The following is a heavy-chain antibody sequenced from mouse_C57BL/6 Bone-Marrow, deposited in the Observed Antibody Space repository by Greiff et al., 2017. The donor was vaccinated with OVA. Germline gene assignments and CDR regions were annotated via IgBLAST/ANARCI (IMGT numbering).Heavy chain of an antibody. J-gene: IGHJ3*01. Sequence: QVQLKQSGAELARPGASVKLSCKASGYTFTSYGISWVKQRTGQGLEWIGEIYPRSGNTYYNETFKGQATLTADKSSSKAYMELRSLTSEDSAVYFCASKKGYDGYPAWFAYWGQGTLVTVSA. V-gene: IGHV1-81*01. CDR1: GYTFTSYG. D-gene: IGHD2-3*01. CDR3: ASKKGYDGYPAWFAY. CDR2: IYPRSGNT.